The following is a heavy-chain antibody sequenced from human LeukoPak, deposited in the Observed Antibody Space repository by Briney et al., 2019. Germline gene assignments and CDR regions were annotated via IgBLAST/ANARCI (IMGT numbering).Heavy chain of an antibody. CDR2: INPSGGST. J-gene: IGHJ4*02. V-gene: IGHV1-46*01. CDR1: GYTFTSYY. D-gene: IGHD6-19*01. Sequence: ASVKVSCKAAGYTFTSYYMHWVRQAPGQGLEWMGMINPSGGSTSYAQKFPGRVTMTRDTSTSTVYMELSSLRSEDTAVYYCAEGRSGWYSMDYWGQGTLVTVS. CDR3: AEGRSGWYSMDY.